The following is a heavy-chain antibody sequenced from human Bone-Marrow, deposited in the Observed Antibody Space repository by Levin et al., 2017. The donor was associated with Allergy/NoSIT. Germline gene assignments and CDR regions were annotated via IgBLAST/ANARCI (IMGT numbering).Heavy chain of an antibody. Sequence: SGPTLVKPTQTLTLTCSFSGFSLTTTGVGVGWIRQPPGKALEWLAVIYWDNDKRYSPSLRSGLTISKDTSKNQVVLTMTNVDPVDTATYYCARRKNYYDNGLYWGAVDYWGQGTLVTVSS. CDR3: ARRKNYYDNGLYWGAVDY. D-gene: IGHD3-22*01. V-gene: IGHV2-5*02. CDR2: IYWDNDK. J-gene: IGHJ4*02. CDR1: GFSLTTTGVG.